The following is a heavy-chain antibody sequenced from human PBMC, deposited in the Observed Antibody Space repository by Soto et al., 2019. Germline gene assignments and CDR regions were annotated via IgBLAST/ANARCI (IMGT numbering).Heavy chain of an antibody. D-gene: IGHD1-26*01. CDR1: GGTFSSYA. CDR3: ARVSEWELYYFDY. J-gene: IGHJ4*02. CDR2: IIPIVGTA. V-gene: IGHV1-69*13. Sequence: SVKVSCKASGGTFSSYAISWVRQAPGQGLEWMGGIIPIVGTANYAQKFQGRVTITADESTSTAYMELSSLRSEDTAVYYCARVSEWELYYFDYWGQGTLVTVSS.